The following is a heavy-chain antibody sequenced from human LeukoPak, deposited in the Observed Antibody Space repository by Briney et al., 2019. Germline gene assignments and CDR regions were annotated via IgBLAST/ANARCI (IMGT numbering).Heavy chain of an antibody. CDR1: GYTFTTYT. D-gene: IGHD1-7*01. CDR3: ARESWHYGTDAFEV. CDR2: INAGNGNT. J-gene: IGHJ3*01. V-gene: IGHV1-3*01. Sequence: ASVKVSCKASGYTFTTYTIHWVRQAPGQRLEWMGWINAGNGNTKYSQKFQGRVTITRDTSASTAYMELSSLRSEDTAVFYCARESWHYGTDAFEVWGQGTMVTVSS.